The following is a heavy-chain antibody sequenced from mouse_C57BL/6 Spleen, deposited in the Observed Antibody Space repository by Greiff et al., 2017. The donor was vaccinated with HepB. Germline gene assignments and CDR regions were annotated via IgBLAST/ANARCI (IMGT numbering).Heavy chain of an antibody. D-gene: IGHD2-14*01. CDR1: GYTFTSYW. CDR3: ATFSMGTTYAIDY. Sequence: QVQLQQPGAELVKPGASVKLSCKASGYTFTSYWMHWVKQRPGRGLEWIGRIDPNSGGTKYNEKFKSKATLTVDKPSSTAYMQLSSLTSEDSAVYFLATFSMGTTYAIDYWGQGTSVNVSS. J-gene: IGHJ4*01. CDR2: IDPNSGGT. V-gene: IGHV1-72*01.